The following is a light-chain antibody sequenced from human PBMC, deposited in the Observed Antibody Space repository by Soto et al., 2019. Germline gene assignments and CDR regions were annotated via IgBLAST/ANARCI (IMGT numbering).Light chain of an antibody. Sequence: QSALTQPPSASGSPGQSVTISCTGNSSDVGGYNYVSWYQQHPGKAPKLMIYEVSKRPSGVPDRFSGSKSGNTASLTVSGLQAEDEADYYCTSYAGTKNDVVFGGGTQLTVL. CDR2: EVS. CDR3: TSYAGTKNDVV. CDR1: SSDVGGYNY. J-gene: IGLJ2*01. V-gene: IGLV2-8*01.